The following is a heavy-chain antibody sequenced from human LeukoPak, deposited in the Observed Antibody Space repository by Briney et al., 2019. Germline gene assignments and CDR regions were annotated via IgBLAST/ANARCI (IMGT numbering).Heavy chain of an antibody. D-gene: IGHD1-26*01. CDR3: ARERIGGSSNFDY. V-gene: IGHV3-30-3*01. Sequence: PGGSLRLSCAASGFTFSNYAIHWVRQAPGKGLEWVAVISYDESNKYYADSVKGRFTTSRDKSKNTQYLQMNSLRDEDTAVYYCARERIGGSSNFDYWGQGTLVTVSS. J-gene: IGHJ4*02. CDR2: ISYDESNK. CDR1: GFTFSNYA.